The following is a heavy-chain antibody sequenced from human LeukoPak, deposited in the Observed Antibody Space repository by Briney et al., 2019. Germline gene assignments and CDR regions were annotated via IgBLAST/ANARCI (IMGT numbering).Heavy chain of an antibody. CDR3: AREKRKTYYYDSSGFDAFDV. CDR2: IIPIFGTA. V-gene: IGHV1-69*05. Sequence: SVKVSCKASGGTFSSYAISWVRQAPGQGLEWMGRIIPIFGTANYAQKFQGRVTITTDESTSTAYMELSSLRSEDTAVYYCAREKRKTYYYDSSGFDAFDVWGQGTMVTVSS. J-gene: IGHJ3*01. D-gene: IGHD3-22*01. CDR1: GGTFSSYA.